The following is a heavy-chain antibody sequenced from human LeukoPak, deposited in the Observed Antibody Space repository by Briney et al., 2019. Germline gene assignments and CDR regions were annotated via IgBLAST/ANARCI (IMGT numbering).Heavy chain of an antibody. Sequence: PGGSLRLSCAASGFTFSSYAMSWVRQAPGKGLEWVSAISGSGGSTYYADSVKGRFTISGDNSKNTLYLQMNSLRAEDTAVYYCAKDPTTYYDSSGYGRYNWFDPWGQGTLVTVSS. V-gene: IGHV3-23*01. CDR1: GFTFSSYA. CDR2: ISGSGGST. J-gene: IGHJ5*02. CDR3: AKDPTTYYDSSGYGRYNWFDP. D-gene: IGHD3-22*01.